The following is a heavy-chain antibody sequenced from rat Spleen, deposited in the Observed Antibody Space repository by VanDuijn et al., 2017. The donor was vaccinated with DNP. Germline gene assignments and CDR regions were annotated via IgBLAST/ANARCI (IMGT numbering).Heavy chain of an antibody. J-gene: IGHJ4*01. CDR3: ASLHTTGIGAMDA. CDR2: IGSDGYAP. V-gene: IGHV5-25*01. Sequence: EVQLVESGGGLVQPGRSLKLSCAASGFSFSYYYMAWVRQAPTEGLKWVAYIGSDGYAPYYGDSVKGRFTISRDNAKRTLYLQMDSLRSEDTATYYCASLHTTGIGAMDAWGQGTSVTVSS. D-gene: IGHD1-7*01. CDR1: GFSFSYYY.